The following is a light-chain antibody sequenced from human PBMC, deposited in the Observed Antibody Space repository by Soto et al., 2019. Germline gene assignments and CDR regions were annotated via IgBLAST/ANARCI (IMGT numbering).Light chain of an antibody. CDR2: ANS. V-gene: IGLV1-40*01. CDR1: SSNIGAGYD. J-gene: IGLJ1*01. Sequence: SVLAQPPPVSGAPGQRVTISCTGSSSNIGAGYDVHWYQQLPGTAPKLFIYANSNRPSGVPDRFSGSKSGTSASLAITGLQAEDEADYYCQSYDSSLSGYVFGTGTKVTVL. CDR3: QSYDSSLSGYV.